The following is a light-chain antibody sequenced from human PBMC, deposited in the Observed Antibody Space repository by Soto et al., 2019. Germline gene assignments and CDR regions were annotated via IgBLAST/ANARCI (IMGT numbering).Light chain of an antibody. CDR1: QDISQN. V-gene: IGKV1-9*01. J-gene: IGKJ4*01. Sequence: DIQLAQSPSVLSQSVGARVSFSCRASQDISQNLNWYQQKPGRAPKLLIFEKSTLLYGVPSRFSGSGSGTEFTLTISSLQPEDFATYFCQQYSAHPLPFGGGTRVEIK. CDR2: EKS. CDR3: QQYSAHPLP.